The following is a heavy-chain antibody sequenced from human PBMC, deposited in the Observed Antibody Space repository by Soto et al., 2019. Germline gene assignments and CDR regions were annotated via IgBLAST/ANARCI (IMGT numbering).Heavy chain of an antibody. D-gene: IGHD2-2*01. CDR2: ISYDGSNT. V-gene: IGHV3-30-3*01. CDR1: GFTFSTYA. CDR3: ASDQGRSITCQLDY. Sequence: GGSLRLSCAVSGFTFSTYAMHWVRQAPGKGLEWVAVISYDGSNTYYADSVKGRFTISRDNMLYLQMNSLRAEDTAVYYCASDQGRSITCQLDYWGQGTLVTVSS. J-gene: IGHJ4*02.